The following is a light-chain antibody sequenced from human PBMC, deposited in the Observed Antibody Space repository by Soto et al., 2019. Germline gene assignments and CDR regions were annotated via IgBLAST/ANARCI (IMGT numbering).Light chain of an antibody. CDR2: GAS. J-gene: IGKJ5*01. CDR3: QQYNNWPPIT. Sequence: EIVMTQSPATLSVSPGERATLSCRASQSVSSNLAWYQPKPGQAPRLLIYGASTRATGIPARFSGSGSGTEFTLTISSLQSEDFAAYDGQQYNNWPPITFGQGTRLEIK. CDR1: QSVSSN. V-gene: IGKV3-15*01.